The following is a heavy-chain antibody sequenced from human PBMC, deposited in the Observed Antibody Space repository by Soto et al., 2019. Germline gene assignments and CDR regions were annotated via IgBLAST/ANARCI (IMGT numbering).Heavy chain of an antibody. CDR2: TYWNDDG. V-gene: IGHV2-5*01. D-gene: IGHD6-19*01. J-gene: IGHJ4*02. CDR3: AHRPGGSGWRYYFDY. Sequence: SGPTLVNPTQTLTLTCSFSGFSLTSTGVGVGWFRQPPGKALEWLGLTYWNDDGRYRSSLRSRLTITKDTSKNQVVLTMTNMDPEDTATYYCAHRPGGSGWRYYFDYWGQGTLVTVSS. CDR1: GFSLTSTGVG.